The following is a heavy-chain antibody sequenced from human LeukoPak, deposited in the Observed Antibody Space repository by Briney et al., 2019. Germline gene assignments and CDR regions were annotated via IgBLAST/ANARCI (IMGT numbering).Heavy chain of an antibody. V-gene: IGHV3-21*01. CDR2: ISSSSSQI. J-gene: IGHJ4*02. CDR1: GFTFSSYS. D-gene: IGHD2-2*01. Sequence: GGSLRLSCAASGFTFSSYSMNWARQAPGKGLEWVSSISSSSSQIYYADSVKGRFTISRDNAKNSLYLQLNSLRVEDTAVYYCARDVPPMEGQWGQGTLVTVSS. CDR3: ARDVPPMEGQ.